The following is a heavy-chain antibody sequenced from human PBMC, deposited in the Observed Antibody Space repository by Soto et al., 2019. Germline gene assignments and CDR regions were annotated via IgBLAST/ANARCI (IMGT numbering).Heavy chain of an antibody. CDR2: INHSGST. CDR1: GGSFSGYY. V-gene: IGHV4-34*01. Sequence: SETLSLTCAVYGGSFSGYYWSWIHQPPGKGLEWIGEINHSGSTNYNPSLKSRVTISVDTSKNQFSLKLSSVTAADTAVYYCARLPQSYYYYYGMDVWGQGTTVTVSS. CDR3: ARLPQSYYYYYGMDV. J-gene: IGHJ6*02.